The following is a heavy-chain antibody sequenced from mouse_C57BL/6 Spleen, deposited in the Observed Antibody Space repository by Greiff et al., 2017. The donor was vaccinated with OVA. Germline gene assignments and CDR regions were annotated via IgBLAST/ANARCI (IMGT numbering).Heavy chain of an antibody. CDR3: ARKGYYGYYAMDY. D-gene: IGHD1-1*01. CDR1: GYAFSSYW. CDR2: IYPGDGDT. V-gene: IGHV1-82*01. Sequence: QVQLQQSGPELVKPGASVKISCKASGYAFSSYWMNWVKQRPGKGLEWIGRIYPGDGDTNYNGKFKGKATLTADKSSSTAYMQLSSLTSEDSAVYFGARKGYYGYYAMDYWGQGTSVTGSS. J-gene: IGHJ4*01.